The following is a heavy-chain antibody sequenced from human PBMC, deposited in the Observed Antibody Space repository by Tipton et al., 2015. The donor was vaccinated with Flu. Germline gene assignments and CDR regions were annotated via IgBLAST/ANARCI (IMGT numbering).Heavy chain of an antibody. D-gene: IGHD3-10*02. J-gene: IGHJ6*02. CDR2: VYYTGTT. CDR1: GDSISNSDYY. V-gene: IGHV4-30-4*01. CDR3: GRGVPYVYGMDV. Sequence: TLSLTCSVSGDSISNSDYYWNWIRQSPGKGLEWIGNVYYTGTTQYNPSLRSRLSISIDTSKNQFSLILNSVTAADTAIYYCGRGVPYVYGMDVWGQGSAVTVS.